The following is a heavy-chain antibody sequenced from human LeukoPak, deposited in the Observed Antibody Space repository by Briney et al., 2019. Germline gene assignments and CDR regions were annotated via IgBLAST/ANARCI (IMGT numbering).Heavy chain of an antibody. CDR3: ARQAYCGGDCYIFDY. J-gene: IGHJ4*02. V-gene: IGHV4-59*08. Sequence: PSETLSLTCTVSGGSISSYYWSWIRQPPGKGLEWIGYIYYSGSTNYNPSLKSRVTISVDTSENQFSLKLSSVTAADTAVYYCARQAYCGGDCYIFDYWGQGTLVTVSS. CDR2: IYYSGST. CDR1: GGSISSYY. D-gene: IGHD2-21*02.